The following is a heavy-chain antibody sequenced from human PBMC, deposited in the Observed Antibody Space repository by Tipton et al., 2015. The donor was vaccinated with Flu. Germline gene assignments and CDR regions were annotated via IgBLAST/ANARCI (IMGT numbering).Heavy chain of an antibody. CDR2: IIPVFGTT. J-gene: IGHJ6*02. CDR3: ARYPVPHYYYGLDV. D-gene: IGHD2-2*01. CDR1: GGPFSNFA. Sequence: QVQLVQSVAEVKKPGSSVKVSCKASGGPFSNFAISWVRQAPGQGLEWLGGIIPVFGTTNYAQKFQGRVTISADESTSTAYMELTSLRSDDTAVYYCARYPVPHYYYGLDVWGQGTTVTVSS. V-gene: IGHV1-69*01.